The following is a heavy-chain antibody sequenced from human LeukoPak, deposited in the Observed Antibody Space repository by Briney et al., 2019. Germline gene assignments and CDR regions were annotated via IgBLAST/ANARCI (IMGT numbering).Heavy chain of an antibody. CDR3: AKDLMATTTYYFDY. Sequence: GGSLRLSCAASGFTFSSYGMHWVRQAPGKGLEWVAVIWYDGSNKYYADSVKGRFTISRDNSKNTLYLRMNSLRAEDTAVYYCAKDLMATTTYYFDYWGQGTLVTVSS. CDR2: IWYDGSNK. J-gene: IGHJ4*02. CDR1: GFTFSSYG. V-gene: IGHV3-30*02. D-gene: IGHD5-24*01.